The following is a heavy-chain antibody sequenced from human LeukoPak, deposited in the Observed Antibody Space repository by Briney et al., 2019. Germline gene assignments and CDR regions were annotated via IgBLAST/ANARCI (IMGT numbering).Heavy chain of an antibody. CDR3: ARDQRGRYCSSTSCDNRFDP. Sequence: SETLSLTCAVSGYSISSGYYWGWIRPPPGKGLEWIGSIYHSGSTYYNPSLKSRVTISVDTSKNQFSLKLSSVTAADTAVYYCARDQRGRYCSSTSCDNRFDPWGQGTLVTVSS. D-gene: IGHD2-2*01. V-gene: IGHV4-38-2*02. J-gene: IGHJ5*02. CDR1: GYSISSGYY. CDR2: IYHSGST.